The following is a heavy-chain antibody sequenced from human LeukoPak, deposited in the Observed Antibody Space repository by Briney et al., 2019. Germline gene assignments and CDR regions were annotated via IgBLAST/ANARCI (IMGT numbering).Heavy chain of an antibody. J-gene: IGHJ4*02. CDR2: ISDNGGST. CDR3: ATVELSPLYFDY. D-gene: IGHD1-26*01. Sequence: GGSLRLSCAAAGFTFSGSAMSWVRHAPGKVLEWVSAISDNGGSTYYADSVKGRFTISRDNSKNTVYLQMNSLRADDTAVYYCATVELSPLYFDYWGQGTLVTVSS. CDR1: GFTFSGSA. V-gene: IGHV3-23*01.